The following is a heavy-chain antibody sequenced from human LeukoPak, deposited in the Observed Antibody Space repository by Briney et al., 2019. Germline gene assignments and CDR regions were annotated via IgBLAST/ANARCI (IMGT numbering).Heavy chain of an antibody. D-gene: IGHD5-12*01. CDR3: ARNENSGWGYFDY. CDR2: IGGSNGIT. Sequence: PGGSLRLSCAASRFTFNSYAMSWVRQAPGKGLEWVSVIGGSNGITFYVGSVKGRFTISRYNSKDTLYLQMNSLRAEDTAVYYCARNENSGWGYFDYWGQGTLVTVSS. CDR1: RFTFNSYA. J-gene: IGHJ4*02. V-gene: IGHV3-23*01.